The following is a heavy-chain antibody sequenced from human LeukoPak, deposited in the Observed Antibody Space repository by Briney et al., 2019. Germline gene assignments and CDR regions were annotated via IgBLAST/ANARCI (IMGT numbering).Heavy chain of an antibody. CDR3: ATFVPYSDSSDFYIHAFHI. Sequence: ASVKVSCKASGGTFSSYAISWVRQTLGKGLEWMGAFDPGDAETIYAQKFQGRVTLTEDTSTDTAYMELTSLRAEDTAVYYCATFVPYSDSSDFYIHAFHIWGRGTMVTVSS. D-gene: IGHD3-22*01. CDR2: FDPGDAET. J-gene: IGHJ3*02. V-gene: IGHV1-24*01. CDR1: GGTFSSYA.